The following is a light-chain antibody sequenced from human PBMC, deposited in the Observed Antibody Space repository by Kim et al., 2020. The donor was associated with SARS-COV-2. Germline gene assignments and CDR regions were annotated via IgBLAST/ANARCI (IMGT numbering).Light chain of an antibody. CDR3: AAWDDSLNGVV. J-gene: IGLJ2*01. V-gene: IGLV1-44*01. CDR1: RPNIGSNT. Sequence: GQRFTISCSGSRPNIGSNTVNWYQQLPGTAPKLLIYSNNQRPSGVPDRFSGSKSGTSASLAISGLQSEDEADYYCAAWDDSLNGVVFGGGTQLTVL. CDR2: SNN.